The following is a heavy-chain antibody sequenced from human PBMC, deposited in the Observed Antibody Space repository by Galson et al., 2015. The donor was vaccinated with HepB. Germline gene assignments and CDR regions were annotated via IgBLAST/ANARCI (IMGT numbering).Heavy chain of an antibody. CDR2: IRYDGSNK. Sequence: SLRLSCAASGFTFSSYGMHWVRQAPGKGLEWVAFIRYDGSNKYYADSVKGRFTISRDNSKNTLYLQMNSLRAEDTAVYYCAKFFVKGYYDSSGPKDFDYWGQGTLVTVSS. CDR1: GFTFSSYG. D-gene: IGHD3-22*01. CDR3: AKFFVKGYYDSSGPKDFDY. J-gene: IGHJ4*02. V-gene: IGHV3-30*02.